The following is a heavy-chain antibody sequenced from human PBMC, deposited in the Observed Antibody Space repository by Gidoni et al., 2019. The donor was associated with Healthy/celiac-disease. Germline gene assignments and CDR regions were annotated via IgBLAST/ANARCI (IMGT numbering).Heavy chain of an antibody. Sequence: EVQLVESGGGLVKPGGSLRLSCAASGFTFSSYSMNWVRPAPGKGLELVSSISSSSSYIYYADSVKGRFTISRDNAKNSLYLQMNSLRAEDTAVYYCARDTAIYLFDYWGQGTLVTVSS. CDR3: ARDTAIYLFDY. V-gene: IGHV3-21*02. J-gene: IGHJ4*02. CDR2: ISSSSSYI. D-gene: IGHD5-18*01. CDR1: GFTFSSYS.